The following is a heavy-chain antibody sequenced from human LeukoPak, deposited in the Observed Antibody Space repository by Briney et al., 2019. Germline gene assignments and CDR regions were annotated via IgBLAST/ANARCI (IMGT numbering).Heavy chain of an antibody. D-gene: IGHD6-6*01. CDR2: ISGSGGST. J-gene: IGHJ6*02. V-gene: IGHV3-23*01. CDR3: AKDSSSSMYYYYGMGV. CDR1: GFTFSSYA. Sequence: GGSLRLSCAASGFTFSSYAMSWVRQAPGKGLEWVSAISGSGGSTYYADSVKGRFTISRDNSKNTLYLQMNSLRAEDTAVYYCAKDSSSSMYYYYGMGVWGQGTTVTVSS.